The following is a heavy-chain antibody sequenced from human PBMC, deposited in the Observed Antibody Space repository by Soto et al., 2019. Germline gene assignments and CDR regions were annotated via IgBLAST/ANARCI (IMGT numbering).Heavy chain of an antibody. J-gene: IGHJ4*02. CDR2: IYPRDSET. CDR1: GYSFTNYW. CDR3: ARTSPPSVGGASDH. V-gene: IGHV5-51*01. Sequence: GESLKISCSGSGYSFTNYWIAWVRQVPGKGLEWVGIIYPRDSETRLSPSMRGRVTISVDTSTSTAYLQWSSLRDEDTAVYYCARTSPPSVGGASDHWGQGTLVTVSS. D-gene: IGHD1-26*01.